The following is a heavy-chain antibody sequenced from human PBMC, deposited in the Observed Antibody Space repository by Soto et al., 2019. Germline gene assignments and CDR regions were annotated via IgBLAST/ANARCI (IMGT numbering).Heavy chain of an antibody. CDR2: VFNGGST. CDR3: ARAPVGLDTISYFDY. V-gene: IGHV4-38-2*01. J-gene: IGHJ4*02. CDR1: GYSISSGYY. Sequence: SETLSLTCAVSGYSISSGYYWGWIRQPPGKGLEWIGYVFNGGSTYYNPSLESRIHMSLDATRNEYSLRLTSVTAADTAVYFCARAPVGLDTISYFDYWGQGKLVTVSS. D-gene: IGHD3-3*01.